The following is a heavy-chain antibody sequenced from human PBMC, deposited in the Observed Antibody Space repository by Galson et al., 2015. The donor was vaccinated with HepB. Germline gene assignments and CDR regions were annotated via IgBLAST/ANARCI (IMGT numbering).Heavy chain of an antibody. CDR3: AKDGIMVSNNPYQLHF. CDR2: IWYDGSNK. CDR1: GFTFSSYG. V-gene: IGHV3-33*06. J-gene: IGHJ4*02. Sequence: SLRLSCAASGFTFSSYGMHWVRQAPGKGLEWVAVIWYDGSNKYYADSVKGRFTISRANSRNTVVLQLSSLRPEDTAVYYCAKDGIMVSNNPYQLHFWGQGTLVSVSS. D-gene: IGHD2-8*01.